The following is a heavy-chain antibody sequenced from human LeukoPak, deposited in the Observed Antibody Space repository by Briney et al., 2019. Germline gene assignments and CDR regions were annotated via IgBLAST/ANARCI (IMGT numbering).Heavy chain of an antibody. CDR3: ARGSTYYDSSGQVPFDY. V-gene: IGHV3-48*01. Sequence: GGSLRLSCAASGFTFSTYSMNWVRQAPGKGLEWVSYISSSSSTIYYADSEKGRVTISRDNAKNSLYLQMNSLRAEDTAVYYCARGSTYYDSSGQVPFDYWGQGTLVTVSS. D-gene: IGHD3-22*01. CDR1: GFTFSTYS. CDR2: ISSSSSTI. J-gene: IGHJ4*02.